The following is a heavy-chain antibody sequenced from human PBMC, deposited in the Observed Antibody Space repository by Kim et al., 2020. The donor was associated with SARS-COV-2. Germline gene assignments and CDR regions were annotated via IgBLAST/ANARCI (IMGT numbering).Heavy chain of an antibody. CDR3: ARDSYYYGSGSGTD. J-gene: IGHJ4*02. V-gene: IGHV4-4*02. D-gene: IGHD3-10*01. Sequence: NPALKSRVTISVDKSKNQFSLKLSSVTAADTAVYYCARDSYYYGSGSGTDWGQGTLVTVSS.